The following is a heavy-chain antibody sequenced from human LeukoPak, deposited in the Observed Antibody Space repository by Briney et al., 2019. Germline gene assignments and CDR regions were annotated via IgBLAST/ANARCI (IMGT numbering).Heavy chain of an antibody. CDR1: GGSISSGGYS. CDR2: IYRSGST. CDR3: ARAVCSGGSCYFDY. V-gene: IGHV4-30-2*01. J-gene: IGHJ4*02. Sequence: SETLSLTCAVSGGSISSGGYSWSWIRQPPGKGLEWIGYIYRSGSTYYNPSLKSRVTISVDRSKNQFSLKLSSVTAADTAVYYCARAVCSGGSCYFDYWGQGTLVTVSS. D-gene: IGHD2-15*01.